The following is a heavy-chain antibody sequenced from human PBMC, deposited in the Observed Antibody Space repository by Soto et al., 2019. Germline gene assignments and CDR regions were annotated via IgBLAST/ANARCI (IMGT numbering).Heavy chain of an antibody. CDR2: IKSKTDGGTT. V-gene: IGHV3-15*07. J-gene: IGHJ4*02. CDR1: GFTFSNAW. CDR3: TTETIFGVVTEGDY. Sequence: GGSLRLSCAASGFTFSNAWMNWVRQAPGKGLEWVGRIKSKTDGGTTDYAAPVKGRFTISRDDSKNTLYLQMNSLKTEDTAVYYCTTETIFGVVTEGDYWGQGTLVTVSS. D-gene: IGHD3-3*01.